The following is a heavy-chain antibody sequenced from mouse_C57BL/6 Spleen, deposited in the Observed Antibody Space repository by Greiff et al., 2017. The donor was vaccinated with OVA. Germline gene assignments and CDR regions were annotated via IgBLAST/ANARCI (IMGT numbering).Heavy chain of an antibody. Sequence: EVQLQQSGPVLVKPGASVKMSCKASGYTFTDYYMNWVKQSHGKSLEWIGVINPYNGGTSYNQKFKGKATFTVDKSSSTAYMELNSLTSEDSAVYYCAGGYGNYFDYWGQGTTRTVSS. V-gene: IGHV1-19*01. CDR1: GYTFTDYY. CDR3: AGGYGNYFDY. J-gene: IGHJ2*01. CDR2: INPYNGGT. D-gene: IGHD2-1*01.